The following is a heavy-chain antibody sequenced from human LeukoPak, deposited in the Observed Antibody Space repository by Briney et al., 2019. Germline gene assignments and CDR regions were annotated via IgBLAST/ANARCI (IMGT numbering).Heavy chain of an antibody. J-gene: IGHJ4*02. CDR3: AKDLKAQYYYDSSGYSSLFDS. Sequence: GGSLRLSCGASGFTFSSYAMSWVRQAPGKGLEWVSAISGSGGSTYYADSVKGRFTISRDNSKNTLYLQMNSLRAEDTAVYYCAKDLKAQYYYDSSGYSSLFDSWGQGTLVTVSS. D-gene: IGHD3-22*01. V-gene: IGHV3-23*01. CDR1: GFTFSSYA. CDR2: ISGSGGST.